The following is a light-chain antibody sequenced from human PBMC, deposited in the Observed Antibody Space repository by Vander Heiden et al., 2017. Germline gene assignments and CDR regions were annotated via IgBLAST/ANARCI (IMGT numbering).Light chain of an antibody. V-gene: IGKV1-33*01. J-gene: IGKJ2*01. CDR2: DAS. Sequence: DIQMTQSPSSLSASVGDRVTITCQASQDISNYLNWYQQKPGKAPKLLIYDASNLETEVPSRFSACGSGTDFTFTISSLQPEDFATYYCQQDDNLPYTFGQGTKVEIK. CDR3: QQDDNLPYT. CDR1: QDISNY.